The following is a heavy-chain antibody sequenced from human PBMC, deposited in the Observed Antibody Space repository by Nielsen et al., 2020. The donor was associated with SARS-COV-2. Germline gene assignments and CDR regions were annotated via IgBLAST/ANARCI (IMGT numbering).Heavy chain of an antibody. CDR2: INPSGGST. J-gene: IGHJ6*02. D-gene: IGHD2-21*02. CDR1: GYTFTSYY. V-gene: IGHV1-46*01. Sequence: ASVKVSCKASGYTFTSYYMHWVRQAPGQGLEWMGIINPSGGSTSYAQKFQGRVTMTRDTSTSTVYMELSSLRSDDTAVYYCARDCGGDCYYYYGMDVWGQGTTVTVSS. CDR3: ARDCGGDCYYYYGMDV.